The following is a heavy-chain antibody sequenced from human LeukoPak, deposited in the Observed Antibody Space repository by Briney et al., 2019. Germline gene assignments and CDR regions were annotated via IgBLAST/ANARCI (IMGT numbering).Heavy chain of an antibody. CDR2: INPSGGAT. CDR1: GYIFTSYH. V-gene: IGHV1-46*01. J-gene: IGHJ5*02. D-gene: IGHD2-2*02. CDR3: ARLYCSNTSCYRANTGWFDP. Sequence: ASVKVSCKASGYIFTSYHIHWLRQAPGQGLEWMGIINPSGGATRYAQKFQGRVTMTTDTSTSTVYMELSSLRSEDTAVYYCARLYCSNTSCYRANTGWFDPWGQGTLVTVSS.